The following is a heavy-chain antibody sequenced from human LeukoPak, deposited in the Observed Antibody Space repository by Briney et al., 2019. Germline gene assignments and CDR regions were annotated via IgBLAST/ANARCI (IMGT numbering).Heavy chain of an antibody. J-gene: IGHJ4*02. CDR2: IYYSGST. V-gene: IGHV4-30-4*01. CDR3: ARESYYDSSGLTY. CDR1: GGSISSGDYY. Sequence: SETLSLTCTVSGGSISSGDYYWSWIRQPPGKGLEWIGYIYYSGSTYYNPSLKSRVTISVDTSKNQFSLKLSSVTAADTAVYYRARESYYDSSGLTYWGQGTLVTVSS. D-gene: IGHD3-22*01.